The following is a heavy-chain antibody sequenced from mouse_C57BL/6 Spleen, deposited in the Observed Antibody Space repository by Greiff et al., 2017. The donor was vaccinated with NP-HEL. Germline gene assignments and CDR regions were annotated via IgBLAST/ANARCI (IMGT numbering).Heavy chain of an antibody. J-gene: IGHJ4*01. CDR2: ISYDGSN. D-gene: IGHD2-4*01. V-gene: IGHV3-6*01. Sequence: EVQLQQSGPGLVKPSQSLSLTCSVTGYSITSGYYWNWIRQFPGNKLEWMGYISYDGSNNYNPALKNRISITRDTSKNQFFLKLNSVTTEDTATYYCARDTYDYDADYYAMDYWGQGTSVTVSS. CDR3: ARDTYDYDADYYAMDY. CDR1: GYSITSGYY.